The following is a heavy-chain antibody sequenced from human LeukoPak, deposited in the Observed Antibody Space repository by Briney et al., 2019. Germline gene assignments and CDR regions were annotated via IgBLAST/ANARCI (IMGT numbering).Heavy chain of an antibody. V-gene: IGHV4-59*08. CDR3: AKWSSTLKAFDF. D-gene: IGHD2-8*01. CDR1: SDSINYYY. J-gene: IGHJ4*02. CDR2: THYTGNT. Sequence: PSETLSLTCSVPSDSINYYYWNWIRQPPGKELEWIAYTHYTGNTKSNPSLKSRVTTSVDTSKSQFSLKLSSVTAADTAVYYCAKWSSTLKAFDFWGQGILAIVSS.